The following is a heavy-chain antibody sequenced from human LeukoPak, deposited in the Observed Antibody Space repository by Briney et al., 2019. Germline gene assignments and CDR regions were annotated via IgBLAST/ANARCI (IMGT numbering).Heavy chain of an antibody. J-gene: IGHJ4*02. Sequence: PGGSLRLSCAASEFTFSTYGMHWVRQAPGKGLEWVAFIRYDGSRTYYADSVKGRFTISRDNSKNTLYLQMNSLRAEDTAIYYCARVIDYGDYGGFDFWGQGTLVTVSS. CDR3: ARVIDYGDYGGFDF. CDR1: EFTFSTYG. V-gene: IGHV3-30*02. CDR2: IRYDGSRT. D-gene: IGHD4-17*01.